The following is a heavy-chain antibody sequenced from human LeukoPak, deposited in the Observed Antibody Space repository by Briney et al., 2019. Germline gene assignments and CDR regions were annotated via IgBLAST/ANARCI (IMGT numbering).Heavy chain of an antibody. CDR3: ARGYGDYDY. V-gene: IGHV4-59*01. J-gene: IGHJ4*02. Sequence: NPSETLSLTCTVSGGSISSYYWSWIRQPPGKGLEWIGYIYYSGSTNYSPSLKSRVTISVDTSKNQFSLKLSSVTAADTAVYYCARGYGDYDYWGQGTLVTVSS. CDR1: GGSISSYY. D-gene: IGHD4-17*01. CDR2: IYYSGST.